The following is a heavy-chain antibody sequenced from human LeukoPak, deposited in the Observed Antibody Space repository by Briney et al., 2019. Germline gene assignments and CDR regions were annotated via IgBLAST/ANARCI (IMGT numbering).Heavy chain of an antibody. CDR2: MNPNSGNT. CDR1: GYTFTSYD. J-gene: IGHJ2*01. CDR3: ARDQVGSSGWYFDL. V-gene: IGHV1-8*03. Sequence: ASVKVSCKASGYTFTSYDINWVRQATGQGLEWMGWMNPNSGNTGYAQKFQGRVTITRNTSISTAYMELSSLRSEDTAVYYCARDQVGSSGWYFDLWGRGTLVTVSS. D-gene: IGHD3-10*01.